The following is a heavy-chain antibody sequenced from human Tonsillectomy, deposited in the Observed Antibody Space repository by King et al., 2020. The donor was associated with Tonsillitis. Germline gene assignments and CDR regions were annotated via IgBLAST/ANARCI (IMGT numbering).Heavy chain of an antibody. V-gene: IGHV4-39*01. CDR3: ARYVSGSFDY. CDR2: MYNTGTT. CDR1: GGSISTSDQY. Sequence: QLQESGPGVVKPSETLSLTCTVSGGSISTSDQYWAWIRQPPGKGLEWIGYMYNTGTTFYNPSLKSRITISGGTSENRFSLKLSSVTAADTAVYFCARYVSGSFDYWVQGALVIVSS. J-gene: IGHJ4*02. D-gene: IGHD1-26*01.